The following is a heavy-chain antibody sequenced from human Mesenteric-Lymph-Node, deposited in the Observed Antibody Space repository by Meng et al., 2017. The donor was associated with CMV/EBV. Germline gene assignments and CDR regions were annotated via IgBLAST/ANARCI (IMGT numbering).Heavy chain of an antibody. CDR1: LRTRGVG. Sequence: LRTRGVGEGGKRKTKGKEMEGIAKIYWEDEKRKRKTKKRRINITKDTYKNQVVLTMTNMDPVDTATYYCANREILPAYSTFDYWGQGTLVTVSS. D-gene: IGHD3-9*01. CDR2: IYWEDEK. V-gene: IGHV2-5*02. CDR3: ANREILPAYSTFDY. J-gene: IGHJ4*02.